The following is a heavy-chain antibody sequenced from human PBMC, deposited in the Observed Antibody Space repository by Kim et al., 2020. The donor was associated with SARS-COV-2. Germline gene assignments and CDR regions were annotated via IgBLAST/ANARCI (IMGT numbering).Heavy chain of an antibody. CDR2: ISYDGSNK. Sequence: GGSLRLSCAASGFTFSSYGMHWVRQAPGKGLEWVAVISYDGSNKYYADSVKGRFTISRDNSKNTLYLQMNSLRAEDTAVYYCAKSEWGRSSGYYYSHNPRDYWGQGTLVTVSS. D-gene: IGHD3-22*01. CDR3: AKSEWGRSSGYYYSHNPRDY. CDR1: GFTFSSYG. J-gene: IGHJ4*02. V-gene: IGHV3-30*18.